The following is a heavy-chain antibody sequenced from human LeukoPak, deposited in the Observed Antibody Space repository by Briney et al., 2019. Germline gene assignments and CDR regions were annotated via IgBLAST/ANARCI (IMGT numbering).Heavy chain of an antibody. CDR3: ARDFKAGDGHWSFEL. CDR1: GFTFSAYD. D-gene: IGHD4-17*01. V-gene: IGHV3-13*01. J-gene: IGHJ2*01. Sequence: LTGGSLRLSCAASGFTFSAYDMNWVRQATGKGLEWVSAIGTTDDTYYPGSMKGRFTISREKANNSLYLQMNCLSAGETAVYSCARDFKAGDGHWSFELWGRGILVTVFS. CDR2: IGTTDDT.